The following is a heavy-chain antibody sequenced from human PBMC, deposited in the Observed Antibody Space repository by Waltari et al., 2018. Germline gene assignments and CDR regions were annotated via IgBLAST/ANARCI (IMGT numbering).Heavy chain of an antibody. V-gene: IGHV3-30*18. D-gene: IGHD1-26*01. CDR3: AKKWELLDY. Sequence: QVQLVESGGGVVQPGRSLRLSCAASGFTFSRYVMHWVRQAPGKGLEWVAVISYDGSNKYYADSVKGRFTISRDNSKNTLYLQMNSLRAEDTAVYYCAKKWELLDYWGQGTLVTVSS. CDR1: GFTFSRYV. CDR2: ISYDGSNK. J-gene: IGHJ4*02.